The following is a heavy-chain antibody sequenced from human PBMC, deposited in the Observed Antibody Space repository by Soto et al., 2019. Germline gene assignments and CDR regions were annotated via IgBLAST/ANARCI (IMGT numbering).Heavy chain of an antibody. J-gene: IGHJ4*02. Sequence: GGSLRLSCAASGFSFSLYAIHWVRQAPGKGLVWVSRINSDGSSTSYADSVKGRFTISRDNAKNTLYLQMNSLRAEDTAVYYCASGPAAVFDYWGQGTLVTVSS. D-gene: IGHD6-13*01. CDR2: INSDGSST. CDR1: GFSFSLYA. CDR3: ASGPAAVFDY. V-gene: IGHV3-74*01.